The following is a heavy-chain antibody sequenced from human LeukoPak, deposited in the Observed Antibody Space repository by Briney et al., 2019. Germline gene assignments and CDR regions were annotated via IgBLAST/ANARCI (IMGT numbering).Heavy chain of an antibody. CDR3: ARAGEVVVAATDY. CDR1: GFTFSDYY. V-gene: IGHV3-11*06. D-gene: IGHD2-15*01. Sequence: GGSLRLPCAASGFTFSDYYMSWIRQAPGKGLEWVSYISSSSSYTNYADSVKGRFTISRDNAKNSLYLQMSSLRAEDTAVYYCARAGEVVVAATDYWGQGTLVTVSS. CDR2: ISSSSSYT. J-gene: IGHJ4*02.